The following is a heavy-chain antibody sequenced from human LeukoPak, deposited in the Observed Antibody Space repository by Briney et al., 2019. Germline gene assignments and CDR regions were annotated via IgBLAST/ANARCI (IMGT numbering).Heavy chain of an antibody. J-gene: IGHJ4*02. D-gene: IGHD3-22*01. CDR2: IRYDGSNK. CDR3: AKGTGSSGYSFDY. Sequence: PGGSLRLSCAASGFTFSSYGMRWVRQAPGKGLEWVAFIRYDGSNKYYADSVKGRFTISRDNSKNTLYLQMNSLRAGDTAVYYCAKGTGSSGYSFDYWGQGTLVTVSS. V-gene: IGHV3-30*02. CDR1: GFTFSSYG.